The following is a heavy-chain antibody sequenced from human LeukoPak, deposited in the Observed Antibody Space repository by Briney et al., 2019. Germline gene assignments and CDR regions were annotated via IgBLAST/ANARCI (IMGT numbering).Heavy chain of an antibody. Sequence: GGSLRLSCAASGFTFSSHAMTWVRQAPGKGLEWVSVIYSGGSTYYADSVKGRFTISRDNSKNTLYLQMNSLRAEDTAVYYCAREGDYGYFDLWGRGTLVTVSS. CDR1: GFTFSSHA. CDR2: IYSGGST. J-gene: IGHJ2*01. CDR3: AREGDYGYFDL. V-gene: IGHV3-53*01. D-gene: IGHD2-21*01.